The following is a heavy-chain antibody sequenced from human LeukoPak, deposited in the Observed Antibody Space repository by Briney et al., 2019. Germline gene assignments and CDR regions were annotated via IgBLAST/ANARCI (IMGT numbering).Heavy chain of an antibody. D-gene: IGHD5-12*01. CDR3: ARSPRYSGYDYGSDY. CDR1: GGSFSAYY. CDR2: INHSGRT. V-gene: IGHV4-34*01. J-gene: IGHJ4*02. Sequence: SETLSLTCAVYGGSFSAYYWSWIRQPPGKGLECIGEINHSGRTNYNASLKSRVSISVDTSKNQFSLKMSYVTAADTAVYYCARSPRYSGYDYGSDYWGRGILVTVSS.